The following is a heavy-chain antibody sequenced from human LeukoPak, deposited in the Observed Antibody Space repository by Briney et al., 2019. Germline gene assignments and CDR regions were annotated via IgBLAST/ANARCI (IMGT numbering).Heavy chain of an antibody. J-gene: IGHJ4*02. CDR2: INHSGST. Sequence: SETLSLTCAVYGGSFSGYYWSWIRQPPGKGLEWIGEINHSGSTNYNPSLKSRVTISVDTSKNQFSLKLSSVTAADTAVYYCARHDFFFGRDYVWGSYRYRMEAFDYWGQGTLVTVSS. V-gene: IGHV4-34*01. CDR3: ARHDFFFGRDYVWGSYRYRMEAFDY. CDR1: GGSFSGYY. D-gene: IGHD3-16*02.